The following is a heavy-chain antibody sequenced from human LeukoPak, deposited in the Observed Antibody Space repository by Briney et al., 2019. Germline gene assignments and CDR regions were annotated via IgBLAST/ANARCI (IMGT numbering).Heavy chain of an antibody. J-gene: IGHJ4*02. D-gene: IGHD3-22*01. CDR2: ISDDGSGT. Sequence: GGSLRLSCAASGFTFGDYAMSWVRQAPGQGLEWVSTISDDGSGTYYADSVKGRFTISRDNSKNTLFLQINSLRAEDSAVYYCATDRERDPSVYYLVGGQETLITVSS. V-gene: IGHV3-23*01. CDR3: ATDRERDPSVYYLV. CDR1: GFTFGDYA.